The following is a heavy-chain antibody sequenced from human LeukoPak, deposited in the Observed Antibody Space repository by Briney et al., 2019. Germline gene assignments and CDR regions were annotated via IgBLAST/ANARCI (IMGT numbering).Heavy chain of an antibody. D-gene: IGHD3-3*01. V-gene: IGHV4-59*01. Sequence: PSETLSLTCTVSGGSISSYYWSWIRQPPGKGLEWIGYIYYSGSTNYNPSLKSRVTISVDTSKNQFSLKLSSVTAADTAVYYCARALSDFWSGSYYYYYMDVWRKGTTVTVSS. CDR1: GGSISSYY. CDR3: ARALSDFWSGSYYYYYMDV. J-gene: IGHJ6*03. CDR2: IYYSGST.